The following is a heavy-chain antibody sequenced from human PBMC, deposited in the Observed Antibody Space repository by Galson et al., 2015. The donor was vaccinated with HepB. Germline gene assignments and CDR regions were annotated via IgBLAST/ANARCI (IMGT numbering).Heavy chain of an antibody. CDR2: INSDGSST. Sequence: SLRLSCAASGFTFSSYWMHWVRQAPGKGLVWVSRINSDGSSTSYADSVKGRFTISRDNAKNTLYLQMNSLRAEDTAVYYCARDPAYQYSSSWYNYYYYYMDVWGKGTTVTVSS. J-gene: IGHJ6*03. V-gene: IGHV3-74*01. CDR3: ARDPAYQYSSSWYNYYYYYMDV. D-gene: IGHD6-13*01. CDR1: GFTFSSYW.